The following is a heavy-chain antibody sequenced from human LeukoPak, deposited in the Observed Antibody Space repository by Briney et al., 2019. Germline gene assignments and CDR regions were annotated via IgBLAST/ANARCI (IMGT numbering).Heavy chain of an antibody. CDR3: AKGRQIWWTFEALDV. V-gene: IGHV3-30*18. CDR2: ISYDGSKT. D-gene: IGHD5-18*01. J-gene: IGHJ3*01. Sequence: GRSLRLSCAASGFTFSSYGMHWVRQAPGEGLEWVALISYDGSKTHYADSVRGRFTISRDNSKNTLYLQMNSLIPDDTAVYYCAKGRQIWWTFEALDVWGQGTMATVSS. CDR1: GFTFSSYG.